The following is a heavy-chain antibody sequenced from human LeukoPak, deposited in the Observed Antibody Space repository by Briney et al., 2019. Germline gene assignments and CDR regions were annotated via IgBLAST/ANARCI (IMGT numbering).Heavy chain of an antibody. D-gene: IGHD3-22*01. CDR2: ISDSGGSTI. J-gene: IGHJ4*02. Sequence: GGSLRLSCAASGFTFSSSGMSWVRQAPGKGLEWVSTISDSGGSTIYYADSVKGRFTISRDNAKNSLYLQMNSLRAEDTAVYYCARWSYYDSSGSQPVYWGQGTLVTVSS. V-gene: IGHV3-48*04. CDR3: ARWSYYDSSGSQPVY. CDR1: GFTFSSSG.